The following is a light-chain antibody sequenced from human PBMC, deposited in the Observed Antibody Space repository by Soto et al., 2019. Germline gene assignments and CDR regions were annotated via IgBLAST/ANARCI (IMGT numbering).Light chain of an antibody. V-gene: IGKV3-11*01. J-gene: IGKJ4*01. CDR2: DAS. CDR1: QSVSSY. Sequence: IVLTQSPATLSLSPGERATLSCRARQSVSSYLACYQQKPGHAPRLLIYDASNRATGIPARFSGSGSGTDFTTTISSLEPEDFAVYYGQKHSHLHPLTFGVGTKVQIK. CDR3: QKHSHLHPLT.